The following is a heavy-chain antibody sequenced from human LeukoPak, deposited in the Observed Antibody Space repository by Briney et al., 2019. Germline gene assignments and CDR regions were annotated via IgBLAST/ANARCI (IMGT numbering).Heavy chain of an antibody. CDR3: ASSRGRCFDY. CDR1: GGSLSSYY. D-gene: IGHD3-10*01. CDR2: IYYSGST. J-gene: IGHJ4*02. Sequence: SETLSLTCTVSGGSLSSYYWSWIRQPPGKGLEGIGYIYYSGSTNYNPSLKSRVTISVDTSKNQFSLKLSSVTAADTAVYYCASSRGRCFDYWGQGTLVTVSS. V-gene: IGHV4-59*01.